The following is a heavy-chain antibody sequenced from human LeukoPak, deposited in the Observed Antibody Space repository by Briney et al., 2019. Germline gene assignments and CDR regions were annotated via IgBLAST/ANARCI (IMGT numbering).Heavy chain of an antibody. D-gene: IGHD6-19*01. CDR1: GFTFSSYA. CDR2: ISGSGGST. J-gene: IGHJ5*02. CDR3: AKDLIAVAGTPTGNWFDP. V-gene: IGHV3-23*01. Sequence: GGSLRLSCAASGFTFSSYAMSWVRQAPGKGLEWVSAISGSGGSTYYADSVKGRFTISRDNSKNTLYLQMNSLRAEDAAVYYCAKDLIAVAGTPTGNWFDPWGQGTLVTVSS.